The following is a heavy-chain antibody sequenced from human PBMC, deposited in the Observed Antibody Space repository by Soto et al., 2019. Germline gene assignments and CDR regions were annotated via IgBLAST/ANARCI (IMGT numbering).Heavy chain of an antibody. CDR1: GYTFTSYG. V-gene: IGHV1-18*04. D-gene: IGHD3-10*01. CDR3: AVGGVTMVRGVIAEFDY. J-gene: IGHJ4*02. Sequence: QVQLVQSGAEVKKPGASVKVSCKASGYTFTSYGISWVRQAPGQGLEWMGWISAYNGNTNYAQKLQGRVTMTTDTCTSTAYMELRSLRSDDTAVYYCAVGGVTMVRGVIAEFDYWGQGTLVTVSS. CDR2: ISAYNGNT.